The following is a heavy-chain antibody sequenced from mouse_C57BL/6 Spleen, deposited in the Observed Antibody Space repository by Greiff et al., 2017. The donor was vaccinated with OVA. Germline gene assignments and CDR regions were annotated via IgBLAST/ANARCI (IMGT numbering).Heavy chain of an antibody. V-gene: IGHV14-4*01. CDR1: GFNIKDDY. CDR3: TMAIYDYDAFDY. J-gene: IGHJ2*01. CDR2: IDPENGDT. D-gene: IGHD2-4*01. Sequence: VQLKESGAELVRPGASVKLSCTASGFNIKDDYMHWVKQRPEQGLEWIGWIDPENGDTEYASKFQGKATITADTSSNTAYLQLSSLTSEDTAVYYCTMAIYDYDAFDYWGQGTTLTVSS.